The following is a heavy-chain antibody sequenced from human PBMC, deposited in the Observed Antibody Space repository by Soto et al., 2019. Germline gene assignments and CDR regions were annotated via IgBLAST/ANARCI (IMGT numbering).Heavy chain of an antibody. CDR1: GFTFSSYG. D-gene: IGHD4-17*01. CDR3: MTSVTTHDY. J-gene: IGHJ4*03. CDR2: IKQDGSQK. Sequence: GRSLSLSCAASGFTFSSYGMHWVRLAPGNGLEWVANIKQDGSQKNYVDSVKGRFTISRDNAKNSLYLQMSSLRAEDTAVYYCMTSVTTHDYWGQRTLVTVSS. V-gene: IGHV3-7*01.